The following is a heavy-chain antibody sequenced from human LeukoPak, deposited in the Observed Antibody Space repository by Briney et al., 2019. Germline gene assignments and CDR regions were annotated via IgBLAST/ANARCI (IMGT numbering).Heavy chain of an antibody. J-gene: IGHJ4*02. CDR2: IYYSGST. V-gene: IGHV4-31*03. Sequence: SETLSLTCTVSGGSISSGGYYWSWIRQHPGKGLEWIGYIYYSGSTYYNPSLKSRVTISVDTSKNQFSLKLSSVTAADTAVYYCARDSPYYYGSGSYWGYFDYWGQGTLVTVSS. CDR3: ARDSPYYYGSGSYWGYFDY. CDR1: GGSISSGGYY. D-gene: IGHD3-10*01.